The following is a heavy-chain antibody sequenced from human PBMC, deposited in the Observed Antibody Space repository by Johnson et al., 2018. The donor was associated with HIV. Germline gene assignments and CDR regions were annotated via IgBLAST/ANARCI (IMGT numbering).Heavy chain of an antibody. CDR1: GFTFDDYA. D-gene: IGHD2-21*02. J-gene: IGHJ3*02. CDR2: ISWDGGST. V-gene: IGHV3-43D*03. CDR3: ARSLCGGDCFSDAFDI. Sequence: VQLVESGGVVVQPGGSLRLSCAASGFTFDDYAMHWVRQAPGKGLEWVSLISWDGGSTYYADSVKGRFTISRDNSKNSLYLQMNSLGAEETDVYYCARSLCGGDCFSDAFDIWGQGTMVTVSS.